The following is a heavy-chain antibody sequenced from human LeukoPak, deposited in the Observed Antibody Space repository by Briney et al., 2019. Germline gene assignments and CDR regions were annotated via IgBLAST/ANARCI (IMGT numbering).Heavy chain of an antibody. Sequence: SVKVSCKASGYTFTSYAISWVRQAPGQGLEWMGGIIPIFGTANYAQKFQGRVTITADESTSTAYMELSSLRSEDTAVYYCARPYSSSWLFDYWGQGTLVTVSS. CDR3: ARPYSSSWLFDY. CDR1: GYTFTSYA. J-gene: IGHJ4*02. CDR2: IIPIFGTA. V-gene: IGHV1-69*13. D-gene: IGHD6-13*01.